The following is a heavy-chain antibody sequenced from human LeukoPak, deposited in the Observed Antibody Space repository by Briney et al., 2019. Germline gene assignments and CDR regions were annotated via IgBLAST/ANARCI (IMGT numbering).Heavy chain of an antibody. CDR3: AKDYGYSYGLGFDY. D-gene: IGHD5-18*01. CDR2: MNPNSGNT. V-gene: IGHV1-8*01. Sequence: GASVKVSCKASGYTFTSYDINWVRQATGQGLEWMGWMNPNSGNTGYAQKFQGRVTMTRNTSISTAYMELSSLRSEDTAVYYCAKDYGYSYGLGFDYWGQGTLVTVSS. J-gene: IGHJ4*02. CDR1: GYTFTSYD.